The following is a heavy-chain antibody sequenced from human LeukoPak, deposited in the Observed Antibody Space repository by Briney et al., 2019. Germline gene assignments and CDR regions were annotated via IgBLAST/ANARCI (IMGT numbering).Heavy chain of an antibody. CDR1: GFTFSDYY. CDR3: VSRSIQLWTIDY. Sequence: PGGSLRLSCAASGFTFSDYYMSWIRQAPGKGLEWVSYISSSGSTIYYADSVKGRFTISRDNAKNSLYLQMNSLRAEDTAVYYCVSRSIQLWTIDYWGQGTLVTVSS. J-gene: IGHJ4*02. CDR2: ISSSGSTI. V-gene: IGHV3-11*04. D-gene: IGHD5-18*01.